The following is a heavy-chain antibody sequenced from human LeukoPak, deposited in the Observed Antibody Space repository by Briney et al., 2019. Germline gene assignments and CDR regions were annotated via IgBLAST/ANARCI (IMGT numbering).Heavy chain of an antibody. D-gene: IGHD4-11*01. Sequence: ASVKVSCKASGYTFTGYYMHWVRQAPGQGLEWMGWINPNSGGTNYAQKFQGRVTMTRDTSISTAYMELSRLRSDDTAVYYCARVEPTVTTTFDYWGQGTLVTVSS. CDR3: ARVEPTVTTTFDY. CDR1: GYTFTGYY. CDR2: INPNSGGT. J-gene: IGHJ4*02. V-gene: IGHV1-2*02.